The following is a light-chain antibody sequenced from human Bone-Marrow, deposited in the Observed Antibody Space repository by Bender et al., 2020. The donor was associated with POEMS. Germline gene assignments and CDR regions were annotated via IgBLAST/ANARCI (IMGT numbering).Light chain of an antibody. V-gene: IGLV2-23*01. CDR1: SGDVGGSKF. J-gene: IGLJ1*01. CDR3: CSYAGSFTYV. Sequence: QSALTQPPSASGSPGQSVTISCTGTSGDVGGSKFVSWYQQHPGKAPKVIIYEGTKRPSGVSNRFSGSKSGNTASLTISGLQAEDEADYYCCSYAGSFTYVFGTGTKVTVL. CDR2: EGT.